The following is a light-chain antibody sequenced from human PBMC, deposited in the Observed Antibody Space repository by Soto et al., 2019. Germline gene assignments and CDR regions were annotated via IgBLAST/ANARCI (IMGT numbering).Light chain of an antibody. Sequence: DIHISHSPSTLSVYVEDRVTITFRASQSISSWLGWYQQQPGKATKLLISDASSLETGVPSRFSGSGSGTEFTLTINSLQPDDFATYYCQQYKSYWTFGQGTKVDI. V-gene: IGKV1-5*01. CDR1: QSISSW. J-gene: IGKJ1*01. CDR2: DAS. CDR3: QQYKSYWT.